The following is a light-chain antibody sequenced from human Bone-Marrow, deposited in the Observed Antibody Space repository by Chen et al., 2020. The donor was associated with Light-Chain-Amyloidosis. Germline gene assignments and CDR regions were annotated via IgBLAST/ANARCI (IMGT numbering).Light chain of an antibody. V-gene: IGKV3-15*01. CDR3: QQYNNWPPWT. J-gene: IGKJ1*01. CDR1: QSVNNN. Sequence: ELVMTQSPATLSVSPGERATLSCRASQSVNNNLAWYQQNPGQAPRLLIYGASTRATGIPARFSGSGYGTEFTLTISSLQSEDFAVYYWQQYNNWPPWTFGQGTKVEIK. CDR2: GAS.